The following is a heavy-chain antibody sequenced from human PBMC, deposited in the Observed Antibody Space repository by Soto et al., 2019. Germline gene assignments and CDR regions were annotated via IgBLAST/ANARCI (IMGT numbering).Heavy chain of an antibody. CDR2: IIPIFGTA. J-gene: IGHJ6*02. CDR1: GGTFSSYA. Sequence: QVQLVQSGAEVKKPGSSVKVSCKASGGTFSSYAISWVRQAPGQGLEWMGGIIPIFGTANYAQKFQGRVTITADKSTSTAYMELSSLRSEDTAVYYCASRYGDHANSRVYYYYYYGMDVWGQGTTVTVSS. V-gene: IGHV1-69*06. CDR3: ASRYGDHANSRVYYYYYYGMDV. D-gene: IGHD4-17*01.